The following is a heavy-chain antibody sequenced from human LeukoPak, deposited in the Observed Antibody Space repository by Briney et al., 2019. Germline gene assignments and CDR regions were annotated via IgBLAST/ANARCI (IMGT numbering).Heavy chain of an antibody. V-gene: IGHV3-9*01. Sequence: GGSLRLSCAASGFTFDDYAMHWVRQAPGKGLEWVSGISWNSGSIGYADSVKGRFTISRDNAKNSLYLQMNSLRAEDTALYYCAKDIGPYGDFAFDYWGQGTLVTVSS. J-gene: IGHJ4*02. CDR2: ISWNSGSI. D-gene: IGHD4-17*01. CDR1: GFTFDDYA. CDR3: AKDIGPYGDFAFDY.